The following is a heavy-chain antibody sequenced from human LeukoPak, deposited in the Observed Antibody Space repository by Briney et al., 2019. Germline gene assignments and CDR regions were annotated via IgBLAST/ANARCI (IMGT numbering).Heavy chain of an antibody. CDR3: ASSNEFYYDTSTYLDY. Sequence: GGSLRLSCAASGFTFSRYAMHWVRQAPGKGLEWVAVKSHDGGNEDYADSVKGRFTISRDNSKSTLYLQMNSLKPEDTAVYYCASSNEFYYDTSTYLDYWGQGTLVTVSS. J-gene: IGHJ4*02. CDR2: KSHDGGNE. V-gene: IGHV3-30-3*01. D-gene: IGHD3-22*01. CDR1: GFTFSRYA.